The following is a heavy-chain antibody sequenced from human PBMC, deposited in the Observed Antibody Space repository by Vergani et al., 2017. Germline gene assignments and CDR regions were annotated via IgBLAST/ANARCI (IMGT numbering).Heavy chain of an antibody. Sequence: QVQLQESGPGLVKPSETLSLTCTVSGGSISSYYWSWIRQPPGKGLEWIGSIYYSGSTYYNPSLKSRVTISVDTSKNQFSLKLSSVTAADTAVYYCARPGSGDTSPLDAFDIWGQGTMVTVSS. CDR1: GGSISSYY. V-gene: IGHV4-59*05. CDR2: IYYSGST. J-gene: IGHJ3*02. CDR3: ARPGSGDTSPLDAFDI. D-gene: IGHD3-10*01.